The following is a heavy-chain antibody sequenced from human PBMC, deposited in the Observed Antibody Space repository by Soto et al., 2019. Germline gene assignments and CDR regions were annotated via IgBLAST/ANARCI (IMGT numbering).Heavy chain of an antibody. CDR1: GYTFTSYG. CDR2: ISAYNGNT. Sequence: ASVKVSCKASGYTFTSYGISWVRQAPGQGLEWMGWISAYNGNTNYAQKLQGRVTMTTDTSTSTAYMELRSLRSDDTAVYYCARRGPNRGIAVAGPYMDVWGKGTTVTVSS. CDR3: ARRGPNRGIAVAGPYMDV. D-gene: IGHD6-19*01. V-gene: IGHV1-18*01. J-gene: IGHJ6*03.